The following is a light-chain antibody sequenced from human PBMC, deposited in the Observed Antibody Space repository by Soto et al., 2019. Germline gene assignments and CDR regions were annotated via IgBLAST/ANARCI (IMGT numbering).Light chain of an antibody. CDR2: DVS. CDR1: SSDVGGYNY. Sequence: QSALTQPASVSGSPGQSITISCTGTSSDVGGYNYVSWYQQHPGTAPKVIIYDVSNRPSGVSNRFSGSKSGNTASLTISGLQAEDEADYYCTSYTRNSAWVFGGGTKVTVL. CDR3: TSYTRNSAWV. J-gene: IGLJ3*02. V-gene: IGLV2-14*01.